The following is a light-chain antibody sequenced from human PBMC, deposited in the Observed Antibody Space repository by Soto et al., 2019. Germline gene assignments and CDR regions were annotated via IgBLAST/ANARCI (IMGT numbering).Light chain of an antibody. CDR2: GDI. CDR1: SSNIGAGYD. CDR3: KSYVSSLNGHV. J-gene: IGLJ1*01. V-gene: IGLV1-40*01. Sequence: QSVLTQPPSVSGAPGQRVTISCTGSSSNIGAGYDVHWYQQLPGTAPKLLIYGDINRPSGVPDRFSGSKSGTSASLAITGLQDEDEADYYCKSYVSSLNGHVFGTGTKVTVL.